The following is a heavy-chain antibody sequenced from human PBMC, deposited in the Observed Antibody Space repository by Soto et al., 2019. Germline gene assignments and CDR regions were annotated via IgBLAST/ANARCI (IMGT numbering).Heavy chain of an antibody. CDR1: GFTFSTYA. V-gene: IGHV3-23*01. CDR3: TKWMATIAWADY. J-gene: IGHJ4*02. CDR2: ISESGGST. D-gene: IGHD5-12*01. Sequence: EVQLLESGGGLVQPGGSLRLSCAASGFTFSTYAMSWVRQAPGKGLEWVSAISESGGSTYYPDSVKGRFTISRDNSKNTLYLQMNSLRADEDTAMYYCTKWMATIAWADYWGQGTLVTVSS.